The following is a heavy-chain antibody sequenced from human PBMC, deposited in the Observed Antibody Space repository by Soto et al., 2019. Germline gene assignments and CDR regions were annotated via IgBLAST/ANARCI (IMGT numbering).Heavy chain of an antibody. CDR1: GGTFSSYA. CDR3: ARGVYGGNPYCYFDL. CDR2: IIPIFGTA. J-gene: IGHJ2*01. D-gene: IGHD2-15*01. V-gene: IGHV1-69*12. Sequence: QVQLVQSGAEVKKPGSSVKVSCKASGGTFSSYAISWVRQSPGQGREWLGGIIPIFGTANYAQKFQGRVTITADESTSTAYMELSSLRSEDTAVYYCARGVYGGNPYCYFDLWGRGTLVTVSS.